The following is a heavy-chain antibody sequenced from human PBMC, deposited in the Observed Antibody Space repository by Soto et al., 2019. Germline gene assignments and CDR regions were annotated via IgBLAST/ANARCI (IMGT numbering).Heavy chain of an antibody. V-gene: IGHV1-69*01. CDR1: GGTFSSYA. D-gene: IGHD5-12*01. CDR2: IIPIFGAA. CDR3: ARDPRRDGYNRQAFDI. J-gene: IGHJ3*02. Sequence: QVQLVQSRAEVKKPGSSVKVSCRASGGTFSSYAISWVRQAPGQGLEWMGGIIPIFGAANYAQKFQGRVTITADESTSTAYMELSSRRSKDTAVYYCARDPRRDGYNRQAFDIWGLGTMVTVSS.